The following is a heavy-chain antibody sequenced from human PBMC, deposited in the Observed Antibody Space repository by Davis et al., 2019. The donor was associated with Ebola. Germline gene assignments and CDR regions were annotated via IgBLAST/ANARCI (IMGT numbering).Heavy chain of an antibody. CDR3: ARGDSSGYYLPDY. Sequence: SETLSLTCTVSGGSISSYYWSWIRQPPGKGLEWIGYIYYSGSTYYNPSLKSRVTISVDTSKNQFSLKLSSVTAADTAVYYCARGDSSGYYLPDYWGQGTLVTVSS. V-gene: IGHV4-59*12. D-gene: IGHD3-22*01. CDR2: IYYSGST. CDR1: GGSISSYY. J-gene: IGHJ4*02.